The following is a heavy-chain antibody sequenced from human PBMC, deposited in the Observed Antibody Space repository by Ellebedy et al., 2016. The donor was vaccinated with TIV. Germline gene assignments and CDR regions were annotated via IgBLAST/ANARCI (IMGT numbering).Heavy chain of an antibody. CDR3: ARGVQQLLLLVGFDY. V-gene: IGHV3-30-3*01. D-gene: IGHD6-13*01. CDR2: ISYDGSNK. J-gene: IGHJ4*02. Sequence: GESLKISCAASGFTFSNYAMHWVRQAPGKGLEWVAVISYDGSNKYYADSVKGRFTISRDNSKNTLYLEMNSLRGEDTAGYFCARGVQQLLLLVGFDYWGQGTLVTVSS. CDR1: GFTFSNYA.